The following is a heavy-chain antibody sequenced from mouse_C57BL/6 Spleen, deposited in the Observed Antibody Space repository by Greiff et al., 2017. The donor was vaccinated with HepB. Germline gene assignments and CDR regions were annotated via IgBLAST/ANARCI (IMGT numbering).Heavy chain of an antibody. Sequence: VQLQQPGAELVRPGTSVKLSCKASGYTFTSYWMHWVKQRPGQGLEWIGVIDPSDSYTNYNQKFKGKATLTVDTSSSTAYMQLSSLTSEDSAVYYCARLLRSRFDYWGQGTTLTVSS. J-gene: IGHJ2*01. V-gene: IGHV1-59*01. CDR1: GYTFTSYW. CDR2: IDPSDSYT. D-gene: IGHD1-1*01. CDR3: ARLLRSRFDY.